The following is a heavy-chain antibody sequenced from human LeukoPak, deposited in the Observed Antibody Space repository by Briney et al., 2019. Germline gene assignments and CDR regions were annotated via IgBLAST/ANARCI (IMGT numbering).Heavy chain of an antibody. D-gene: IGHD3-3*01. J-gene: IGHJ5*02. Sequence: PSETLSLTCAVYGGSFSGYYWSWIRQPPGKGLEWIGEINHSGSANYNPSLKSRVTISVDTSKNQFSLKLSSVTAADTAVYYCAGRKYYDFSTTVDGNIDPWGQGTLVTVSS. CDR3: AGRKYYDFSTTVDGNIDP. CDR1: GGSFSGYY. CDR2: INHSGSA. V-gene: IGHV4-34*01.